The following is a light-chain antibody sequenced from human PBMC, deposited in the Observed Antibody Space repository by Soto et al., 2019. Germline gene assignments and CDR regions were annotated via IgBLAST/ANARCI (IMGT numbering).Light chain of an antibody. J-gene: IGLJ1*01. Sequence: QSVLTQPRSASGTPGARVNISVSGNGSNIGSNTVNWYQQLPGTAPRLLIYSNNQRPSGVPDRFSGSKSGTSASLAISGLQSEDEADYYCAAWDDSLNGYVFGTGTKVTVL. V-gene: IGLV1-44*01. CDR2: SNN. CDR1: GSNIGSNT. CDR3: AAWDDSLNGYV.